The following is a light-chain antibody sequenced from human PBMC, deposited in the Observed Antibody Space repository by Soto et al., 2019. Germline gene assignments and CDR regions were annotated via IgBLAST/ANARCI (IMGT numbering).Light chain of an antibody. CDR2: AAS. Sequence: DIEMTQSPSSLSASIGETVTVTCRASESISRYLNWYQQKPGKAPTLLISAASSLERGVPLTFSGGGSGTEFTLSISSLQTGDFATYYCQQNYRNTPWTFGQGTKV. V-gene: IGKV1-39*01. CDR1: ESISRY. J-gene: IGKJ1*01. CDR3: QQNYRNTPWT.